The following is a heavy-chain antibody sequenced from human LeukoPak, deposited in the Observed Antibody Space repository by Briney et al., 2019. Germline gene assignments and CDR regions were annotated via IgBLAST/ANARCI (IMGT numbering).Heavy chain of an antibody. D-gene: IGHD4-11*01. Sequence: PGGSLRLSCAASGFTFSSYSMNWVRQAPGKGLEWVSSISSSSSYIYYADSVKGRFTISRDNAKNSLYLQMNSLRAEDTAVYYCARAFYSNYDYYYYYMDVWGKGTTVTVSS. V-gene: IGHV3-21*01. CDR3: ARAFYSNYDYYYYYMDV. CDR2: ISSSSSYI. J-gene: IGHJ6*03. CDR1: GFTFSSYS.